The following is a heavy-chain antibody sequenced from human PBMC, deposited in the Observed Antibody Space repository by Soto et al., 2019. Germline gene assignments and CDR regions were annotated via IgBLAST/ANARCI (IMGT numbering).Heavy chain of an antibody. CDR1: GFTFSLYG. Sequence: QVQLVESGGGVVQPGRSLRLSCAASGFTFSLYGMHWVRQTPGKGLEWVAIIWYDGSDKYYANSVKGRFTISRDNSKDTLYLQMNSLRAEDTAVYYCAREGVSDSAAVDYWGQGTLVTVSS. V-gene: IGHV3-33*01. CDR3: AREGVSDSAAVDY. CDR2: IWYDGSDK. J-gene: IGHJ4*02. D-gene: IGHD3-10*01.